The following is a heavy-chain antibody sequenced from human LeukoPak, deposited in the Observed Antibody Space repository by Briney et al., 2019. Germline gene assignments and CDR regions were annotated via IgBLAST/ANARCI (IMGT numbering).Heavy chain of an antibody. Sequence: GASVKVSCKASGYTLTAYYLHWVRQAPGQGLEWMGRINPNSGGTTYAQKFQGRVTITRETSIGTAYMELSSLRSDDTAVYYCARPYYESSGLYVDAFDIWGQGTMVTVSS. CDR3: ARPYYESSGLYVDAFDI. CDR2: INPNSGGT. CDR1: GYTLTAYY. D-gene: IGHD3-22*01. J-gene: IGHJ3*02. V-gene: IGHV1-2*06.